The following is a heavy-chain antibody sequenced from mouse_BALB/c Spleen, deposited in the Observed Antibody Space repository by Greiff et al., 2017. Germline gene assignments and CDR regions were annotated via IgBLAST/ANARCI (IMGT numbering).Heavy chain of an antibody. J-gene: IGHJ4*01. CDR2: ISYSGST. D-gene: IGHD2-14*01. Sequence: EVQLQQSGPGLVKPSQSLSLTCTVTGYSITSDYAWNWIRQFPGNKLEWMGYISYSGSTSYNPSLKSRISITRDTSKNQFFLQLNSVTTEDTATYYCARCGYDGYYAMDYWGQGTSVTVSA. CDR1: GYSITSDYA. CDR3: ARCGYDGYYAMDY. V-gene: IGHV3-2*02.